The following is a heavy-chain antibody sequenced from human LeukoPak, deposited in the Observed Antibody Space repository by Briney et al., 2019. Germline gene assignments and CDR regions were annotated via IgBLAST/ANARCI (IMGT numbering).Heavy chain of an antibody. Sequence: PGGSLRLSCAASGFTFSSYAMHWVRQAPGRGLDWVALISYDGSIKYYADSVKGRFTISRDNSKNTLYLQMNSLRTEDTAVYYCTRDSARRDGYNFDYWGQGTLVTVSS. V-gene: IGHV3-30*04. CDR2: ISYDGSIK. D-gene: IGHD5-24*01. J-gene: IGHJ4*02. CDR3: TRDSARRDGYNFDY. CDR1: GFTFSSYA.